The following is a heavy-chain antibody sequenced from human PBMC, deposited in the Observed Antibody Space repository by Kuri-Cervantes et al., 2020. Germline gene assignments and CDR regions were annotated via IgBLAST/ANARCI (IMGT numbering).Heavy chain of an antibody. D-gene: IGHD3-22*01. CDR2: ISSSGSTI. CDR3: AKGARITIIVVVITDYFDY. J-gene: IGHJ4*02. V-gene: IGHV3-11*04. CDR1: GFTFSDYY. Sequence: GGSLRLSCAASGFTFSDYYMSWIRQAPGKGLEWVSYISSSGSTIYYADSVKGRFTISRDNAKNSLYLQMNSLRAEDTAVYYCAKGARITIIVVVITDYFDYWGQGTLVTVSS.